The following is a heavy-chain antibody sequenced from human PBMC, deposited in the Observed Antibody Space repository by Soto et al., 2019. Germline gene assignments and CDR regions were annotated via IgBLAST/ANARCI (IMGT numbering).Heavy chain of an antibody. V-gene: IGHV3-23*01. D-gene: IGHD3-3*01. CDR1: GFTFSSYA. J-gene: IGHJ4*02. Sequence: GGSLRLSCAASGFTFSSYAMSWVRQAPGKGLEWVSAISGSGGSTYYADSVKGRFTISRDNSKNTLYLQMNSLRAEDAAVYYCSKEYTIFGPGGCSDYWGQGTLVTVSS. CDR2: ISGSGGST. CDR3: SKEYTIFGPGGCSDY.